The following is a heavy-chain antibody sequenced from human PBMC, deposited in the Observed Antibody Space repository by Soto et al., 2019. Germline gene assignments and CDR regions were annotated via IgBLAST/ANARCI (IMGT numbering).Heavy chain of an antibody. Sequence: GASVKVSCKAPGGTFSSYAINWVRQAPGQGLEWMGGIIPICGAANYAQKFQGRVTITADESTSTAYMELSSLRSEDTAVYYCARGAGYYDSSGYYYRAFDSLGQGTMVTVSS. V-gene: IGHV1-69*13. J-gene: IGHJ3*02. CDR3: ARGAGYYDSSGYYYRAFDS. CDR1: GGTFSSYA. D-gene: IGHD3-22*01. CDR2: IIPICGAA.